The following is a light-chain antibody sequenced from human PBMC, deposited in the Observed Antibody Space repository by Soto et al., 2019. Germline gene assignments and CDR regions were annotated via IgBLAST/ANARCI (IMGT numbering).Light chain of an antibody. CDR3: ATWDSSLSAVV. CDR1: SSNIGNNY. V-gene: IGLV1-51*01. J-gene: IGLJ2*01. Sequence: QSVLTQPPSVSATPGQKVTISCSGSSSNIGNNYVSWYQQFPGAAPKLLFYDNYWRPSGIPDRFSASKSGTSATLGITGLQTGDEADYYCATWDSSLSAVVVGGGTKVTVL. CDR2: DNY.